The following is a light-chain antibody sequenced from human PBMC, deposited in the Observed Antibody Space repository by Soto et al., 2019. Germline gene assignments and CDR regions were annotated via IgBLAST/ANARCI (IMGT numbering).Light chain of an antibody. V-gene: IGKV2-28*01. CDR3: MQALQTPLT. CDR2: LVS. Sequence: EIVLTQSPLSLPVTPGEPAXISCRSSQSLLHSSGYNYVDWYLQKPGQSPQXXIYLVSNRASGVPERFSGSGSGTDFTLKISRVEAEDVGHYYCMQALQTPLTFGQGTRLEI. J-gene: IGKJ5*01. CDR1: QSLLHSSGYNY.